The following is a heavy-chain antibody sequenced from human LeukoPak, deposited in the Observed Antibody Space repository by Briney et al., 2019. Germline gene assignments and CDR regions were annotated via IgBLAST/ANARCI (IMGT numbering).Heavy chain of an antibody. CDR2: IYYSGST. CDR1: GGSISSYY. V-gene: IGHV4-59*01. J-gene: IGHJ6*03. Sequence: PSETLSLTCTVSGGSISSYYWSWIRQPPGKGLEWIGYIYYSGSTNYNPSLKSRVTISVDTSKNQFSLKLSSVTAADTAVYYCARHEDLYYYYYMDVWGKGTTVTVSS. CDR3: ARHEDLYYYYYMDV.